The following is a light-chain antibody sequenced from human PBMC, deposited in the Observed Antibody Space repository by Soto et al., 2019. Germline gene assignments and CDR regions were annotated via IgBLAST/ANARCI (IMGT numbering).Light chain of an antibody. V-gene: IGKV3-20*01. Sequence: EIVLTQSPGTLSLSPGERATLSCRASQSLSSSYLAWYQQKPAQAPRLLIYVASSRATGIPDRFSGSGSGTDFTLTISRLEPEDFAVYYCQQYGSSPRTFGQGTKVEIK. CDR2: VAS. CDR3: QQYGSSPRT. J-gene: IGKJ1*01. CDR1: QSLSSSY.